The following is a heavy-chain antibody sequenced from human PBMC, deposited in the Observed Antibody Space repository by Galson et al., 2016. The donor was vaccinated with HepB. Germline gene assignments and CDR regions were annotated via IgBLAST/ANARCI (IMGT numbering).Heavy chain of an antibody. CDR2: INTNTGIT. Sequence: SVKVSCKASAYSFTDYYIHWVRQAPGQGLEWMGIINTNTGITSSPQKLQGRVTMTSDTSTNTVYMELSSLTSDDTTVYFCARWPTKGPTNLEGVGRAGMDVWGQGTTVIVSS. CDR3: ARWPTKGPTNLEGVGRAGMDV. CDR1: AYSFTDYY. V-gene: IGHV1-46*04. J-gene: IGHJ6*02. D-gene: IGHD1-1*01.